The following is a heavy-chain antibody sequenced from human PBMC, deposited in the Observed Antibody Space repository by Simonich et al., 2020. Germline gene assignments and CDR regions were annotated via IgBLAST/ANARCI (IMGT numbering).Heavy chain of an antibody. D-gene: IGHD6-6*01. V-gene: IGHV3-30*07. CDR2: ISYDGSNK. Sequence: GGGVVQPGSSLRLSFAASGFTFSSYAMHWVRQAPGKGLEWVAVISYDGSNKYYADSLKGRFTISRDNSKNTLYLQMNSLRAEDTAVYYCARDLGSSYYFDYWGQGTLVTVSS. CDR3: ARDLGSSYYFDY. J-gene: IGHJ4*02. CDR1: GFTFSSYA.